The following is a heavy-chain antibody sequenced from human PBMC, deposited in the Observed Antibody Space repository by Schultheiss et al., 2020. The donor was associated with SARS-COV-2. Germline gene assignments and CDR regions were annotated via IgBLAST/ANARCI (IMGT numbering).Heavy chain of an antibody. J-gene: IGHJ4*02. CDR2: ISSSSSTI. Sequence: GGSLRLSCAASGFTFSSYSMNWVRQAPGKGLEWVSYISSSSSTIYYADSVKGRFTISRDNAKNSLYLQMNSLRDEDTAVYYCARDPEDSGYDPKFDYWGQGTLVTVSS. CDR1: GFTFSSYS. CDR3: ARDPEDSGYDPKFDY. V-gene: IGHV3-48*02. D-gene: IGHD5-12*01.